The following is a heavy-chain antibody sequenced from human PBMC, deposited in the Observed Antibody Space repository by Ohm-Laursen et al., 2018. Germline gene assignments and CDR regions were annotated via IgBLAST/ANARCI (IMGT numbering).Heavy chain of an antibody. J-gene: IGHJ4*02. V-gene: IGHV1-8*01. D-gene: IGHD3/OR15-3a*01. CDR2: LNPDTGNT. CDR1: GYTFTTYD. Sequence: GASVKVSCKASGYTFTTYDINWVRQATGQGLEWMGWLNPDTGNTGYAQKFQGRVTMTRNTSISTAYMELSSLRSEDTAVYYCATLWTGNWGQGTLVTVSS. CDR3: ATLWTGN.